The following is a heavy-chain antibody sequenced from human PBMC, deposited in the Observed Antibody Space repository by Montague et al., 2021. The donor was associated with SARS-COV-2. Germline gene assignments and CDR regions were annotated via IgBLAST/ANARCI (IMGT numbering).Heavy chain of an antibody. CDR3: ARSTSGWFIY. CDR1: GGSISSTSFF. J-gene: IGHJ4*02. Sequence: SETLSLTCSVSGGSISSTSFFWAWIRQPPGKGLEWVGSMYSSGTTYCNPSLKSRVTISGDTSRNQLSVRLSSVTAADTAIYYCARSTSGWFIYWGRGTLVTVSS. V-gene: IGHV4-39*01. D-gene: IGHD6-19*01. CDR2: MYSSGTT.